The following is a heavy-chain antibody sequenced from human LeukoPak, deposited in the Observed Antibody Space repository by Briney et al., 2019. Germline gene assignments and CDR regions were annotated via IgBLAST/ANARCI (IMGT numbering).Heavy chain of an antibody. J-gene: IGHJ3*02. V-gene: IGHV3-49*04. Sequence: SGRSLRLSXTASGFTFGDYAMSWVRQAPGKGLEWVGFIRSKAYGGTTEYAASVKGRFTISRDDSKSIAYLQMNSLKTEDTAVYYCTRGNSGSYYYAFDIWGQGTMVTVSS. CDR3: TRGNSGSYYYAFDI. CDR1: GFTFGDYA. D-gene: IGHD1-26*01. CDR2: IRSKAYGGTT.